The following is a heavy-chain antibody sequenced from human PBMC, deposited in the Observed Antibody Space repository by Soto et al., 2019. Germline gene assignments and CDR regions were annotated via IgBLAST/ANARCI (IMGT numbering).Heavy chain of an antibody. CDR3: AAPPGGGGY. D-gene: IGHD3-10*01. Sequence: EVQLVESGGGLIQPGGSLRLSCAVSGFTVSNNYMSWVRQAPGRGLEGVSVIYSGGYTAYGDSVKGRFTISRDNSKNTQYPQIKSPGAADPAGYSRAAPPGGGGYWGQGTLVTVSS. J-gene: IGHJ4*02. CDR2: IYSGGYT. V-gene: IGHV3-53*01. CDR1: GFTVSNNY.